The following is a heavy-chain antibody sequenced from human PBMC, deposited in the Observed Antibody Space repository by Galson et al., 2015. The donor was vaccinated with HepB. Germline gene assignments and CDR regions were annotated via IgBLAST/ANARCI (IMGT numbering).Heavy chain of an antibody. CDR3: VRDDALWSCYFAS. V-gene: IGHV3-48*03. J-gene: IGHJ4*02. CDR2: ISSNGYMI. D-gene: IGHD3-10*01. Sequence: SLRLSCAASGFTFGAYEMNWVRQAPGKGLEWISYISSNGYMIYYAESVKGRFTVSRDNARDSLYLQMNSLRVEDTAVYYCVRDDALWSCYFASWDPGILVAVSS. CDR1: GFTFGAYE.